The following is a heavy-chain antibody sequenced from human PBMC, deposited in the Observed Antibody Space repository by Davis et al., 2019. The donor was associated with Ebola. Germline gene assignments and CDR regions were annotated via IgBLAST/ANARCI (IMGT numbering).Heavy chain of an antibody. CDR2: ISSSSSTI. CDR3: ASSYYDYVWGSYRLFDY. V-gene: IGHV3-48*02. J-gene: IGHJ4*02. CDR1: GFTFSSYS. D-gene: IGHD3-16*02. Sequence: GESLKISCAASGFTFSSYSMNWVRQAPGKGLEWVSYISSSSSTIYYADSVKGRFTISRDNAKNSLYLQMNSLRDEDTAVYYCASSYYDYVWGSYRLFDYWGQGTLVTVSS.